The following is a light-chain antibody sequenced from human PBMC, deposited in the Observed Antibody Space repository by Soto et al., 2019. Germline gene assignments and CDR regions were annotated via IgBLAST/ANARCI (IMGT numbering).Light chain of an antibody. CDR3: QQYGGSPYT. Sequence: EIVLTQSPGTLSLSPGERATISCGASQSVRSNYFAWYQQKPGQAPRLLIYGASSRATSIPARFSDTGSGTDFTLTISRLQPEDCAVYYCQQYGGSPYTFGQGTKLEIK. CDR2: GAS. CDR1: QSVRSNY. J-gene: IGKJ2*01. V-gene: IGKV3-20*01.